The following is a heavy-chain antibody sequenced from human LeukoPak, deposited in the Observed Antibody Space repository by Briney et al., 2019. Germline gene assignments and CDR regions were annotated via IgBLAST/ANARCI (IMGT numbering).Heavy chain of an antibody. V-gene: IGHV3-11*04. J-gene: IGHJ4*02. CDR1: GFTFSDYY. Sequence: GGSLRLSCAASGFTFSDYYMSWIRQAPGKGLEWVSYISSSGSAIYYADSVKGRFTISRDNAKNSLYLQMNSLRAEDTAVYYCARERVTPLYYCDSSGEFDYWGQGTLVTVSS. CDR2: ISSSGSAI. D-gene: IGHD3-22*01. CDR3: ARERVTPLYYCDSSGEFDY.